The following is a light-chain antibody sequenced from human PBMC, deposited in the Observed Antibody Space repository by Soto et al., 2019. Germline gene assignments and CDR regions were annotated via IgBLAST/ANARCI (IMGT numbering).Light chain of an antibody. CDR2: EVN. Sequence: QSALTQPASVSGSPGQSITISCTGTSGDVGGYNYVSWYQLDPGKAPKLIIYEVNNRPSGVSNRFSGSKSGNTASLTISGLQAEDEADCYCTSYTSSGPWVFGGGTQLTVL. V-gene: IGLV2-14*01. J-gene: IGLJ3*02. CDR1: SGDVGGYNY. CDR3: TSYTSSGPWV.